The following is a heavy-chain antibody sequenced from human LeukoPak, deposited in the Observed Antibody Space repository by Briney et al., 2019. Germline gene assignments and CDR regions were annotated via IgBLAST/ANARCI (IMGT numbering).Heavy chain of an antibody. CDR1: GESLNSYY. J-gene: IGHJ4*02. D-gene: IGHD2-15*01. Sequence: SETLSLTCAVYGESLNSYYWSWIRQPPGKGLEWIGEIYESGSTEYNPSLKSRVTISMVPSKQQFSLSLTSVTAADTAVYYCARGAWATRLGSWGLGTPVIVAS. CDR2: IYESGST. V-gene: IGHV4-34*01. CDR3: ARGAWATRLGS.